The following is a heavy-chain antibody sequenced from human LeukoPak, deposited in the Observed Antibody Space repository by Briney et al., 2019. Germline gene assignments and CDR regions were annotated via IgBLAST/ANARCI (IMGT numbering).Heavy chain of an antibody. Sequence: SVKVSCKASGGTFSSDAISWLRQAPGQGLEWMGGIIPIFGTANYAQKFQGRVTITADESTSTAYMELSSLRSEDTAVYYCARDTRNTIFGVVIPNWFDPWGQGTLVTVSS. V-gene: IGHV1-69*01. J-gene: IGHJ5*02. D-gene: IGHD3-3*01. CDR3: ARDTRNTIFGVVIPNWFDP. CDR2: IIPIFGTA. CDR1: GGTFSSDA.